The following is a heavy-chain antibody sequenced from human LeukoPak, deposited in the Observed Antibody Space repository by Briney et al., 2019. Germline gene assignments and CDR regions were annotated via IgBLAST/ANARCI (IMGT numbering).Heavy chain of an antibody. J-gene: IGHJ6*02. CDR2: ISWNSGSI. CDR1: GFTFDDYA. V-gene: IGHV3-9*01. D-gene: IGHD1-26*01. CDR3: AKAGVGATRDYYYYYGMDV. Sequence: PGRSLRLSCAASGFTFDDYAMHWVRQAPGKGLEWVSGISWNSGSIGYADSVKGRFTISRDNAKNSLYLQMNSLRAEDTALYYCAKAGVGATRDYYYYYGMDVWGQGTTVTVSS.